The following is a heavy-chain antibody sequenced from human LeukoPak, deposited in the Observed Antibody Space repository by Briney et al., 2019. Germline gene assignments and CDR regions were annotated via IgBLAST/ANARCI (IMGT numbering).Heavy chain of an antibody. V-gene: IGHV3-21*01. CDR2: IGSSGSYI. CDR1: EFSVGSNY. D-gene: IGHD5-18*01. Sequence: GGSLRLSCAASEFSVGSNYMTWVRQAPGKGLEWVSSIGSSGSYIYYADSVTGRFTISRDNAKNPLYLQMNSLRAEDTAVYYCARRATTERGHSYGLDYWGQGTLVTVSS. CDR3: ARRATTERGHSYGLDY. J-gene: IGHJ4*02.